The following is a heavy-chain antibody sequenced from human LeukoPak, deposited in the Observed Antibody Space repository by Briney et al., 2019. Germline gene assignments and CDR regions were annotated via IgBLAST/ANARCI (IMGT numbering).Heavy chain of an antibody. D-gene: IGHD3-3*01. CDR1: GFTFSSYW. CDR3: ARLGPMEWLSSLYFDY. J-gene: IGHJ4*02. V-gene: IGHV3-74*01. CDR2: INSDGSST. Sequence: GGSLRLSCAASGFTFSSYWMHWVRHAPGKGLVWVSRINSDGSSTSYADSVKGRFTISRDNAKNTLYLQMNSLRAEDTAVYYCARLGPMEWLSSLYFDYWGQGTLVTVSS.